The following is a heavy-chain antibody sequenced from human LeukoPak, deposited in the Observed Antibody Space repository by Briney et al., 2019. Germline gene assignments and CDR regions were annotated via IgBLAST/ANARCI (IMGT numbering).Heavy chain of an antibody. D-gene: IGHD3-16*01. CDR1: GYTFTVYS. CDR2: ITTSTGKP. J-gene: IGHJ4*02. V-gene: IGHV7-4-1*02. CDR3: ARDASMINFDY. Sequence: ASVKVSCKASGYTFTVYSINWLRQAPGQGLEWMGWITTSTGKPTYTQGFTGRFVFSLDTSVSTTYLHINSLKAEDTAVYYCARDASMINFDYWGQGSLVTVSS.